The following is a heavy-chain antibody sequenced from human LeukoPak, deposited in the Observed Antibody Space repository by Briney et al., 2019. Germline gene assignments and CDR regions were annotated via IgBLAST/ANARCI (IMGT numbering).Heavy chain of an antibody. D-gene: IGHD6-13*01. CDR2: IYSGGNT. J-gene: IGHJ4*02. CDR3: TRDPPGIAASVSGG. V-gene: IGHV3-53*01. CDR1: GFSVSHNY. Sequence: GGSLRLSCTASGFSVSHNYMNWVRQAPGEGLEWVALIYSGGNTHYADSVKGRFTISRDNSKNTLYLQMSSLRVEDTAVYYCTRDPPGIAASVSGGWGQGTLVTVSS.